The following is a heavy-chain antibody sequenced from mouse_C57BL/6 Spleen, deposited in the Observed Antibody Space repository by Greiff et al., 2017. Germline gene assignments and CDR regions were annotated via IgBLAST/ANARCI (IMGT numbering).Heavy chain of an antibody. D-gene: IGHD2-4*01. Sequence: VQLQQSGAELVRPGSSVKLSCKASGYTFTSYWMHWVKQRPIQGLEWIGNIDPSDSETHYNQKFKDKATLTVDKSSSTAYMQLSSLTSEDSAVYYCARYDYDGYFDYWGQGTTLTVSS. CDR3: ARYDYDGYFDY. V-gene: IGHV1-52*01. CDR2: IDPSDSET. CDR1: GYTFTSYW. J-gene: IGHJ2*01.